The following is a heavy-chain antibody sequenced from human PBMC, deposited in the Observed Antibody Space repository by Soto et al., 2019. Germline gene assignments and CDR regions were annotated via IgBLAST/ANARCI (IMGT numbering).Heavy chain of an antibody. CDR3: ARVAD. J-gene: IGHJ4*02. V-gene: IGHV3-21*01. CDR2: ISSGSSDT. Sequence: GGSLRLSCEASGFTFSRVSTNWVRQVPGKGLEWVASISSGSSDTWYADSVKGRFIISRDNAQNSLFLQMNTLRPEDTAMYYCARVADWGPGTQVTVSS. CDR1: GFTFSRVS.